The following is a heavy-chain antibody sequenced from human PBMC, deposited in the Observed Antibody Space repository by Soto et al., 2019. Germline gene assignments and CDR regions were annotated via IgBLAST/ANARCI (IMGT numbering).Heavy chain of an antibody. J-gene: IGHJ4*02. V-gene: IGHV1-58*02. CDR1: GFTFTSSA. CDR2: IVVGSGNT. D-gene: IGHD2-2*01. Sequence: QMQLVQSGPEVKKPGTSVKVSCKASGFTFTSSAMQWVRQARGQRLEWIGWIVVGSGNTNYAQKFQERVTITRDMSTSTAYMELSSLRSEDTAVYYCAAGYCSSTNCYPRFDYWGQGTLVTVSS. CDR3: AAGYCSSTNCYPRFDY.